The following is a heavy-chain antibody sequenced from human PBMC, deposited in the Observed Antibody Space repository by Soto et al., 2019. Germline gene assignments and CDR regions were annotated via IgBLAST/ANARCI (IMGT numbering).Heavy chain of an antibody. Sequence: QVQLVQSGAEVKEPGASVRVSCKASGYTFSSYGFSWVRQAPGQGLEWVAWISANSGDTNSAQKFQGRVTLTTDTSTRTVYTDMSSLTSYDTAIYYCARDFLDSGGGLICIYFDFWGQGTLVTVSS. V-gene: IGHV1-18*01. J-gene: IGHJ4*02. CDR2: ISANSGDT. D-gene: IGHD2-15*01. CDR3: ARDFLDSGGGLICIYFDF. CDR1: GYTFSSYG.